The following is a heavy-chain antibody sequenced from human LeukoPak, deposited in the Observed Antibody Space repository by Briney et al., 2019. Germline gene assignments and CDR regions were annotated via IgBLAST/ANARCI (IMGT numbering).Heavy chain of an antibody. CDR1: GDSISSSSYY. V-gene: IGHV4-39*01. Sequence: SETLSLTCTVSGDSISSSSYYWDWIRQPPGKGLEWIGNFYYTGSTYYNPSLKSRITISVDTSKNQFSLKLRSVTAADTAVYYCARHSRSGYGDYESAFDIWGQGTMVTVSS. D-gene: IGHD5-12*01. CDR2: FYYTGST. J-gene: IGHJ3*02. CDR3: ARHSRSGYGDYESAFDI.